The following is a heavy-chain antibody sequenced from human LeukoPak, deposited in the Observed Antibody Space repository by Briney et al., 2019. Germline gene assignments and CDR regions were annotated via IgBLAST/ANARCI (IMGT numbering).Heavy chain of an antibody. V-gene: IGHV3-48*01. D-gene: IGHD6-19*01. CDR1: GVTFSSYS. Sequence: GGSLRLSCAASGVTFSSYSMNWVRQAPGKGLEWVAYISSSSSTIYYADSVKGRFTISRDNAKNSLYLKMNSLRAEDTAVYYCASWGGWNYYYYYYMDVWGKGTTVTVSS. J-gene: IGHJ6*03. CDR2: ISSSSSTI. CDR3: ASWGGWNYYYYYYMDV.